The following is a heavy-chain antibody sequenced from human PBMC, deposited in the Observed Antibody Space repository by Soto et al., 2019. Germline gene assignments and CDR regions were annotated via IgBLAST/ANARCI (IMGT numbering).Heavy chain of an antibody. D-gene: IGHD4-17*01. CDR3: ATPRISPMTTVTSSYYGRIDV. CDR2: ISYDGSNK. CDR1: GFTFSRYG. Sequence: QVQLVESGGGVVQPGRSLRLSCAASGFTFSRYGMHWVRQGPGKGLEWVAVISYDGSNKYYADSVKGRFTISRDNSKTTLHLKTSSLRGGDTAFYYCATPRISPMTTVTSSYYGRIDVWGQGTTVTVSS. J-gene: IGHJ6*02. V-gene: IGHV3-30*03.